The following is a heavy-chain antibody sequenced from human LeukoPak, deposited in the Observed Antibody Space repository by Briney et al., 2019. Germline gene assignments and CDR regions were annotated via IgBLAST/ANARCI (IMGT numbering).Heavy chain of an antibody. J-gene: IGHJ4*02. D-gene: IGHD3-16*01. Sequence: GGSLRLSCATSGFTFSNAWMNWVRQAPGKGLEWISYIGGDGIAFYADSVKGRFTASKDDARKSMYLQMNSLRVEDTAVYYCAKDRANWAIDDWGQGTQVTVSS. CDR3: AKDRANWAIDD. V-gene: IGHV3-69-1*01. CDR2: IGGDGIA. CDR1: GFTFSNAW.